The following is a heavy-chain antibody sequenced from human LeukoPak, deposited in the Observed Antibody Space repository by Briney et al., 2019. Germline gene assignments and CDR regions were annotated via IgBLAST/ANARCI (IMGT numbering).Heavy chain of an antibody. CDR2: IYSGGST. V-gene: IGHV3-66*02. CDR1: GFTVSSNY. D-gene: IGHD3-22*01. CDR3: ARAYYYDTYYFDY. Sequence: PRGSLRLSCAASGFTVSSNYMSWVRQAPGKGLEWVSVIYSGGSTYYADSVKGRFAISRDNSKNTLYLQMNSLRAEDTAVYYCARAYYYDTYYFDYWGQGTLVTVSS. J-gene: IGHJ4*02.